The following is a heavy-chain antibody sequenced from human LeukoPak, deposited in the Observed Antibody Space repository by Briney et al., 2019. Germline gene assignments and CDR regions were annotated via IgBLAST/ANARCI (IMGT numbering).Heavy chain of an antibody. D-gene: IGHD3-10*01. CDR2: FYYSGST. Sequence: SETLSLTCTVSGGSISSSSYYWGWIRQPPGKGLEWIGSFYYSGSTYYNPSLKSRVTISVDTSKNQFSLKLSSVTAADTAVYYCARGPLLWFGELFDYWGQGTLVTVSS. J-gene: IGHJ4*02. CDR1: GGSISSSSYY. V-gene: IGHV4-39*01. CDR3: ARGPLLWFGELFDY.